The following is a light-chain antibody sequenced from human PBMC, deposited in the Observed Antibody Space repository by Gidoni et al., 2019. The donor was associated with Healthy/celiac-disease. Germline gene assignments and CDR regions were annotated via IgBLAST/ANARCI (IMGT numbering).Light chain of an antibody. V-gene: IGKV1-5*01. CDR1: QSISSW. CDR2: DAS. J-gene: IGKJ1*01. Sequence: EIQMTKSPSTLSASVGDRVTITCRASQSISSWLAWYQQKPGKAPKLLIYDASSLESGVPSRFSGSGSGTEFTLTISSLQPDDFATYYCQQYNSYSTFGQGTKVEIK. CDR3: QQYNSYST.